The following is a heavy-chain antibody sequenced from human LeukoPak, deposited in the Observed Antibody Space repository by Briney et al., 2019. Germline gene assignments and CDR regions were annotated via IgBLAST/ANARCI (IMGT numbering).Heavy chain of an antibody. D-gene: IGHD6-6*01. V-gene: IGHV4-59*01. CDR3: ARWAIATRRGYDY. CDR2: IYNNGNT. Sequence: SETLSLTCTVSGGSISSYYWTWIRQPPGKGLEWIGHIYNNGNTDYNPSLKSRVTISADTSKNQFSLKLSSVTAADTAVYYCARWAIATRRGYDYWGQGILVTVSS. J-gene: IGHJ4*02. CDR1: GGSISSYY.